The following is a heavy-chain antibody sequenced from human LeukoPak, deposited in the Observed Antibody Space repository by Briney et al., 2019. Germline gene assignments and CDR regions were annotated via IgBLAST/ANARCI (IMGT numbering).Heavy chain of an antibody. D-gene: IGHD5-18*01. CDR2: IIPIFGTA. J-gene: IGHJ4*02. V-gene: IGHV1-69*05. CDR3: ARGGDTAMVMDY. CDR1: GGTFSSYA. Sequence: SVKVSCKASGGTFSSYAISWVRQAPGQGLEWMGGIIPIFGTANYAQKFQGRVTITTDESTSTAYMELSSLRSEDTAVYYCARGGDTAMVMDYWGQGTLVTVPS.